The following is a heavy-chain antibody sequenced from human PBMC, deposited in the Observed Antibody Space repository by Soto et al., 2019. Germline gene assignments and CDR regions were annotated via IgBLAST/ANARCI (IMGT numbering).Heavy chain of an antibody. J-gene: IGHJ4*02. CDR3: ARFSSGYSYGIDY. D-gene: IGHD5-18*01. CDR1: GFTFSSYG. Sequence: PGGSLRLSCAASGFTFSSYGMHWVRQAPGKGLEWVAVIWYDGSNKYYADSVKGRFTISRDNSKNTLYLQMNSLRAEDTAVYYCARFSSGYSYGIDYWGQGTLVTVSS. CDR2: IWYDGSNK. V-gene: IGHV3-33*01.